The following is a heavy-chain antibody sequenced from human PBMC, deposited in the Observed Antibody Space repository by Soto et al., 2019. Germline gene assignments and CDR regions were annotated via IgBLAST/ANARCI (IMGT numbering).Heavy chain of an antibody. CDR2: IDPSDSYI. Sequence: PGESLKISCKGSGYSFTGYWITWVRQMPGQGLEWMARIDPSDSYISYSPSFQGHVTTSVDKSVSTAYLHWGSLKASDTAMYYCARLEFVSGSYHFDYLGQGTLVSFS. J-gene: IGHJ4*02. CDR3: ARLEFVSGSYHFDY. CDR1: GYSFTGYW. D-gene: IGHD3-10*01. V-gene: IGHV5-10-1*01.